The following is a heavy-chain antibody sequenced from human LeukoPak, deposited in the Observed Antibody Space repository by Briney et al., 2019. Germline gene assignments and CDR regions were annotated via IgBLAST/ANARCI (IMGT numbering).Heavy chain of an antibody. CDR3: TTPPSDSICYYYWGFDY. J-gene: IGHJ4*02. CDR1: GFTFSSHA. Sequence: GGSLRLSCAAPGFTFSSHAMSWVRQAPGKGLEWVSSISDSGSSTYYTDSVKGRFTISRDNSKKMVYLQMYSERTEDTAIYFCTTPPSDSICYYYWGFDYWGRGTVV. CDR2: ISDSGSST. D-gene: IGHD3-22*01. V-gene: IGHV3-23*01.